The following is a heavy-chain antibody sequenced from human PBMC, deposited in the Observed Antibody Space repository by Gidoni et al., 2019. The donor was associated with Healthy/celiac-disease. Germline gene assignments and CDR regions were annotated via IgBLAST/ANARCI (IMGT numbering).Heavy chain of an antibody. CDR2: ISSSGSTI. V-gene: IGHV3-21*01. CDR3: ARDRHFSRFLDPPTY. D-gene: IGHD3-3*01. J-gene: IGHJ4*02. CDR1: GFTFRSYS. Sequence: EVQLVESGGGLVKPGGSLRLSCASSGFTFRSYSMNWVRQAPGKGLEWVSSISSSGSTIYYADSVKGRFTISRDNAKNSLYLQMNSLRAEDTAVYYCARDRHFSRFLDPPTYWGQGTLVTVSS.